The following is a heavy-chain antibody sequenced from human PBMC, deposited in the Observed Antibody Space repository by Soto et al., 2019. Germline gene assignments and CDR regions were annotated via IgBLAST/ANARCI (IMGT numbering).Heavy chain of an antibody. CDR2: IKHSGST. J-gene: IGHJ5*02. V-gene: IGHV4-34*01. Sequence: QVQLQQWGAGLLKPSETLSLTCAVYGGSFSGYYWSWIRQPPGKGLEWIGEIKHSGSTNYNPSLKSRVTISVDTSKNQFSLKLSSVTAADTAVYYCARGETAYYYDSRGNWFDPWGQGTLVTVSS. CDR3: ARGETAYYYDSRGNWFDP. D-gene: IGHD3-22*01. CDR1: GGSFSGYY.